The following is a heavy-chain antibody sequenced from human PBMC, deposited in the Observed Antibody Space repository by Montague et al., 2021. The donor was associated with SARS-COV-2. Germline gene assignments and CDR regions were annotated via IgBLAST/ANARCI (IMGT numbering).Heavy chain of an antibody. CDR1: GASFSGYY. Sequence: SETLSLTCHVYGASFSGYYWSWVRQSPGKGLEWIGYVIHSGTTNYNPSLKGRVTISIDSSNDRFSLRLTSLTAADTAVYYCASGEFFYYGSGNYYRSSLDDWGQGTTVTVSS. J-gene: IGHJ6*02. CDR2: VIHSGTT. V-gene: IGHV4-34*12. D-gene: IGHD3-10*01. CDR3: ASGEFFYYGSGNYYRSSLDD.